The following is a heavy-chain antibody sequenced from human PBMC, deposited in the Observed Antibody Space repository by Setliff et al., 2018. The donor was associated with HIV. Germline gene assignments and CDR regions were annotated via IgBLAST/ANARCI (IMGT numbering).Heavy chain of an antibody. CDR1: RFTFSSYA. CDR3: ARDSGMGRGPYDALDI. Sequence: GGSLRLSCAASRFTFSSYAMSWVRQAPGKGLEWVSGISSDGSSTSYADSVKGRFSISRDNAKNTLYLQMNSLRAEDTAVYYCARDSGMGRGPYDALDIWGQGTLVTVSS. D-gene: IGHD2-15*01. J-gene: IGHJ3*02. V-gene: IGHV3-74*01. CDR2: ISSDGSST.